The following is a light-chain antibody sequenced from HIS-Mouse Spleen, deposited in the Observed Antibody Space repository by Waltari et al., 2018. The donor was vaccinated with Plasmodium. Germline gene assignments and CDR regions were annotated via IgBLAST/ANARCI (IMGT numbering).Light chain of an antibody. CDR2: DVS. CDR3: CSYAGSYTYV. V-gene: IGLV2-11*01. Sequence: QPRSVSGSPGQSVTISCTGTSSDVGGYNYVSWYQQHPGKAPKLMIYDVSKRPSGVPDRFAGSTSGNTASLTISGLQAEDEADYYCCSYAGSYTYVFGTGTKVTVL. CDR1: SSDVGGYNY. J-gene: IGLJ1*01.